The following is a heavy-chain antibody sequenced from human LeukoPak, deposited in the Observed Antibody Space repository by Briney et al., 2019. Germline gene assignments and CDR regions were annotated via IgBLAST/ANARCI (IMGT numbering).Heavy chain of an antibody. Sequence: SETLSLTCTVSGGSVSSGSYYWSWIRQPPGKGLEWIGYIYYSGSTNYNPSLKSRVTLSVDTSKNQFSLKLSSVTAADTAVYYCARGTDKGYCSSTNCLNWFDPWGQGTLVTVSS. J-gene: IGHJ5*02. V-gene: IGHV4-61*01. D-gene: IGHD2-2*01. CDR2: IYYSGST. CDR3: ARGTDKGYCSSTNCLNWFDP. CDR1: GGSVSSGSYY.